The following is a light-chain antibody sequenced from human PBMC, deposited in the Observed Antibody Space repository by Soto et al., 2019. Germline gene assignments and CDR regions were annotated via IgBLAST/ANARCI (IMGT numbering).Light chain of an antibody. J-gene: IGKJ1*01. CDR2: GAS. V-gene: IGKV3-15*01. CDR3: QHLNNWPPL. Sequence: IVMTQSPATLSVSPGERATLSCRASQSVSSDLAWYQQRPGQAPRLLIHGASTRATGCPARFSGSGSGTELTPTISSLESEDFSVYYCQHLNNWPPLFGQGTKVDIK. CDR1: QSVSSD.